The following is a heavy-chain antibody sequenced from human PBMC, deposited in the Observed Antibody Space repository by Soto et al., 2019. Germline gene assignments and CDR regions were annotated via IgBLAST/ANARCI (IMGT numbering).Heavy chain of an antibody. J-gene: IGHJ3*02. V-gene: IGHV1-45*02. CDR3: ASGSPPNYYDSSGYTPLRDDAFDI. CDR1: GYTFTYRY. D-gene: IGHD3-22*01. CDR2: ITPFNGNT. Sequence: QMQLVQSGAEVKKTGSSVKVSCKASGYTFTYRYLHWVRQAPGQALEWMGWITPFNGNTNYAQKFQDRVTITRDRSMSTAYMELSSLRSEDTAMYYCASGSPPNYYDSSGYTPLRDDAFDIWGQGTMVTVSS.